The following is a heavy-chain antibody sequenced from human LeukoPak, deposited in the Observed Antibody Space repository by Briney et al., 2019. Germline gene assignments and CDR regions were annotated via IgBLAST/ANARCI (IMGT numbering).Heavy chain of an antibody. J-gene: IGHJ6*02. CDR2: INPSGGST. CDR3: ARDPLVRGYSSSRPMDV. V-gene: IGHV1-46*01. CDR1: GYTFTSYY. D-gene: IGHD6-13*01. Sequence: ASVKVSCKASGYTFTSYYMHWVRQAPGQGLEWMGIINPSGGSTSYAQKFQGRVTMTRDTSTSTVYMELSSLRSEDTAVYYCARDPLVRGYSSSRPMDVWGQGTTVTVSS.